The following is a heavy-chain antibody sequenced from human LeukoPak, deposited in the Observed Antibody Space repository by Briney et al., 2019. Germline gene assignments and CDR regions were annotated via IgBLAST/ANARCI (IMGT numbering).Heavy chain of an antibody. CDR3: ARRPFTYYYDSSGYQYFDY. D-gene: IGHD3-22*01. Sequence: PSETLSLTRAVYGGSFSGYYWSWIRQPPGKGLEWIGEINHSGSTNYNPSLKSRVTISVDTSKNQFSLKLSSVTAADTAVYYCARRPFTYYYDSSGYQYFDYWGQGTLVTVSS. V-gene: IGHV4-34*01. J-gene: IGHJ4*02. CDR2: INHSGST. CDR1: GGSFSGYY.